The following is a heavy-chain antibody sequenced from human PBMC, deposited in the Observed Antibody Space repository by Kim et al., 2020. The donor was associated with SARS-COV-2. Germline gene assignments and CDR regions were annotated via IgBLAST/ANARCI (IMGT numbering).Heavy chain of an antibody. CDR3: SSAPPGYSGYDSPSLIFDY. D-gene: IGHD5-12*01. Sequence: SETLSLTCTVSGGSISSGGYYWSWIRQHPGKGLEWIGYIYYSGSTYYNPSLKSRVTISVDTSKNQFSLKLSSVTAADTAVYYCSSAPPGYSGYDSPSLIFDYWGQGTLVTVSS. V-gene: IGHV4-31*03. CDR1: GGSISSGGYY. J-gene: IGHJ4*02. CDR2: IYYSGST.